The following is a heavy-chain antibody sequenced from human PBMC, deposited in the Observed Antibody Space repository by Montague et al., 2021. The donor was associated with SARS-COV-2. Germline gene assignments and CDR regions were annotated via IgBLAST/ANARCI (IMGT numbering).Heavy chain of an antibody. CDR2: IYYSGST. D-gene: IGHD3-3*01. CDR3: ARHAGKRITIFGVVKGQYYFDY. J-gene: IGHJ4*02. V-gene: IGHV4-39*01. CDR1: GGSISSSSYC. Sequence: SDTVSLTRTVSGGSISSSSYCWGWIREPPGKGLEWIGSIYYSGSTYYNPSLKSRVTISVDTSKNKFSLKLGSVTAADTAVYYCARHAGKRITIFGVVKGQYYFDYGGQGTLVTVSS.